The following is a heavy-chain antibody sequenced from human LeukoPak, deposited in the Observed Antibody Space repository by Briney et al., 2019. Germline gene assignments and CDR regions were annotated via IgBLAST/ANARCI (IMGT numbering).Heavy chain of an antibody. Sequence: PGGSLRLSCAASGFTFSSYGMHWVRQAPGKGLEWVAHINQDGSDQYYVDSVKGRFTISRDNAKNSLYLQMNSLRAEDTAVYYCARTTVTTGRTNWFDPWGQGTLVTVSS. D-gene: IGHD4-17*01. CDR2: INQDGSDQ. CDR1: GFTFSSYG. CDR3: ARTTVTTGRTNWFDP. V-gene: IGHV3-7*01. J-gene: IGHJ5*02.